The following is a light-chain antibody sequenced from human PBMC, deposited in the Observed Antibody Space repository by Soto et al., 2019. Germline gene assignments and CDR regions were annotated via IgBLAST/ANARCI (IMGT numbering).Light chain of an antibody. Sequence: IQMTQSPSTLSASVGDRVTVTCRASQSVDPSLAWYQQKPGKVPTLLIYGASILETGVPSRFSGSGSGTDFTLTIASLQPDDSATYYCQHYDSFPLTFGPGTKVEIK. V-gene: IGKV1-5*01. CDR3: QHYDSFPLT. CDR2: GAS. CDR1: QSVDPS. J-gene: IGKJ3*01.